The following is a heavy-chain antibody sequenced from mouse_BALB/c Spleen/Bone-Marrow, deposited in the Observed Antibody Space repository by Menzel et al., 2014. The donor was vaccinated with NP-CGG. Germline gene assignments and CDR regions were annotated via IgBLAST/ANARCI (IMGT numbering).Heavy chain of an antibody. Sequence: EVQRVESGGDLVKPGGSLKLSCAASGISFSTYGMSWVRRTPDKRLEWVATISSGDSYTYYPDSVKGRFTISRDNAKNTLYLQMSSLKSEDTAMYYCAFITTVAYWGQGTLVTVSA. CDR1: GISFSTYG. D-gene: IGHD1-1*01. CDR2: ISSGDSYT. J-gene: IGHJ3*01. V-gene: IGHV5-6*01. CDR3: AFITTVAY.